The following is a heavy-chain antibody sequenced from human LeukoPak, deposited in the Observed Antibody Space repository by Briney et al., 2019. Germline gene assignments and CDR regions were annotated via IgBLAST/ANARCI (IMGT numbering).Heavy chain of an antibody. Sequence: ASVKVSCKASGYTFTDYYLHWVRQAPGQGLEWMGRINPNSGFTNYAQKFQGRVTMTRDTSISTAYMELSRLRSDDTAVYYCARLADCSSSSCRSFDYWGQGTLVTVSS. CDR2: INPNSGFT. D-gene: IGHD2-2*01. CDR3: ARLADCSSSSCRSFDY. J-gene: IGHJ4*02. CDR1: GYTFTDYY. V-gene: IGHV1-2*06.